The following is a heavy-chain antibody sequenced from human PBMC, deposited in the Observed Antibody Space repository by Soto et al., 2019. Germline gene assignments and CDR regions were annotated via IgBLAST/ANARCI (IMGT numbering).Heavy chain of an antibody. CDR1: GYTFTSYY. V-gene: IGHV1-46*03. CDR2: INPSGGST. J-gene: IGHJ5*02. CDR3: ARTYREPGIAAADTTFDP. D-gene: IGHD6-13*01. Sequence: GASVKVSCKASGYTFTSYYMHWVRQAPGQGLEWMGIINPSGGSTSYAQKLQGRVTMTRDTSTSTVYMELSSLRSEDTAVYYFARTYREPGIAAADTTFDPWGQGTLVTVSS.